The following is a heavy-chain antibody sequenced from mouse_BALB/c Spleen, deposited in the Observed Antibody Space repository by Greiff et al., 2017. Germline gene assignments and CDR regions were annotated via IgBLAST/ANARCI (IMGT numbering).Heavy chain of an antibody. Sequence: QVQLKQSGPELVKPGASVRISCKASGYTFTSYYIHWVKQRPGQGLEWIGWIYPGNVNTKYNEKFKGKATLTADKSSSTAYMQLSSLTSEDSAVYFCAIHHYYDAMDYWGQGTSVTVSS. CDR2: IYPGNVNT. V-gene: IGHV1S56*01. CDR3: AIHHYYDAMDY. D-gene: IGHD1-2*01. J-gene: IGHJ4*01. CDR1: GYTFTSYY.